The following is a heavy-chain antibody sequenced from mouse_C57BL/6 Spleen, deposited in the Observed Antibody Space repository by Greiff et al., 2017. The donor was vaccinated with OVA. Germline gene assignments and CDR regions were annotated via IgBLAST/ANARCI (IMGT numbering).Heavy chain of an antibody. D-gene: IGHD2-4*01. CDR3: ARNYDYDEGYFDY. Sequence: QVQLQQSGAELVRPGASVKLSCKASGYTFTDYYINWVKQRPGQGLEWIARIYPGSGNTYYNEKFKGKATLTADKSSSTAYMQLSSLTSEDSAVYFCARNYDYDEGYFDYWGQGTTLTVSS. J-gene: IGHJ2*01. V-gene: IGHV1-76*01. CDR2: IYPGSGNT. CDR1: GYTFTDYY.